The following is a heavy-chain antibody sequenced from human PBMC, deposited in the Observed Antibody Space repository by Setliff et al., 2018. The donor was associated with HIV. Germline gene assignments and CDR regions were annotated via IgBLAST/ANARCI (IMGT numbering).Heavy chain of an antibody. V-gene: IGHV4-59*01. D-gene: IGHD5-18*01. CDR3: ARAGSYGWDY. Sequence: TSETLSLTCTVSGGSISSFYWTWIRQPPGKGLEWIGHIYYSGSTNYNPSLKSRLTISVDTSKNQVSLKLSSVTAADTAVYYCARAGSYGWDYWGQGTLVTVSS. CDR2: IYYSGST. CDR1: GGSISSFY. J-gene: IGHJ4*02.